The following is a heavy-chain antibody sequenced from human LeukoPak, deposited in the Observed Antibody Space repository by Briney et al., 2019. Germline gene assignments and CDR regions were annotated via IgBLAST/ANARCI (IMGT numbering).Heavy chain of an antibody. CDR3: AKSLGPVVVTANDY. D-gene: IGHD2-21*02. CDR1: RFTFSSYA. J-gene: IGHJ4*02. CDR2: SSGSGGST. Sequence: GGCLRLSCAASRFTFSSYAMSWVRQAPGKRLEWLSASSGSGGSTYYAHSVKGRFSISRDNSKNTLYLQVNSLRAEDTAVYYCAKSLGPVVVTANDYWGQGTLVTVSS. V-gene: IGHV3-23*01.